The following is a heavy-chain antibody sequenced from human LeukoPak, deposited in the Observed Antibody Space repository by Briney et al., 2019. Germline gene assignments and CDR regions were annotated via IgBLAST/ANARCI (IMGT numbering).Heavy chain of an antibody. D-gene: IGHD2-2*02. J-gene: IGHJ6*02. CDR2: INHSGST. Sequence: KSSETLSLTCAVYGGSFSGYYWSWIRQPPGKGLEWIGEINHSGSTNYNPSLKSRVTISVDTSKNQFSLKLSSVTAADTAVYYCARGRIVVVPAAILGRGSGYYYYGMDVWGQGTTATVSS. CDR3: ARGRIVVVPAAILGRGSGYYYYGMDV. CDR1: GGSFSGYY. V-gene: IGHV4-34*01.